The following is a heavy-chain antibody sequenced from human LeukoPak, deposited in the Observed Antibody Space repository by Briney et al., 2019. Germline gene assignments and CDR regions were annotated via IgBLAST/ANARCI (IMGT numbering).Heavy chain of an antibody. CDR3: ASAHYEATGLGYYFKF. J-gene: IGHJ4*02. V-gene: IGHV4-38-2*02. Sequence: SETLSLTCNVSGYSISSGYYWGWIRQSPGKGLEWIGTVYHTGTTYYSPSLKSRLALSLDTSTNRFSLKLTSETATDTAVYYCASAHYEATGLGYYFKFWGQGTLVSVSS. D-gene: IGHD2-8*02. CDR2: VYHTGTT. CDR1: GYSISSGYY.